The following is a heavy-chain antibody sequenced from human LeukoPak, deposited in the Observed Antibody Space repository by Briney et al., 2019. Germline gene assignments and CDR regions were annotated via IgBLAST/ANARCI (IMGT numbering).Heavy chain of an antibody. CDR2: IKVDGSEE. CDR3: TRDLYGD. V-gene: IGHV3-7*05. D-gene: IGHD2/OR15-2a*01. J-gene: IGHJ4*02. Sequence: GGSLRLSCEASGLTFSSSWMSCVRQAPGKGLEWLANIKVDGSEEFYVDSLKGRFSISRDNAKKLLEPQIHSCIVEDTSYYYCTRDLYGDWGQGTLVTVS. CDR1: GLTFSSSW.